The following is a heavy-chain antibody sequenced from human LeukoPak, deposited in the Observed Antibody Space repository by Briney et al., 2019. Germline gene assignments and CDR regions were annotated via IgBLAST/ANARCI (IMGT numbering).Heavy chain of an antibody. Sequence: PGVSLGLFCAASGFTFSIYSMTWVRQAPGKGLEWVANINEDGSEKYYADSVKGRFTISRDNAKNSLYLQMSSLRPEDTAVYYCARADSITGSDYWGQGTLVTVSS. CDR3: ARADSITGSDY. J-gene: IGHJ4*02. D-gene: IGHD1-20*01. CDR1: GFTFSIYS. CDR2: INEDGSEK. V-gene: IGHV3-7*01.